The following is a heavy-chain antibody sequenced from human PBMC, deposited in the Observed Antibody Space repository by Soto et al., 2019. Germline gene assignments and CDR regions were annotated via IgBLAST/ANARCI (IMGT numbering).Heavy chain of an antibody. V-gene: IGHV4-59*01. D-gene: IGHD3-22*01. CDR1: GGSISSYY. J-gene: IGHJ6*02. Sequence: QVQLQESGPGLVKPSETLSLTCTVSGGSISSYYWSWIRQPPGKGLEWIGYIYYSGSTNYNPSLKSRVTITVDTSKNQFSLELSCVTAADTAVYYCARSGYDSSGYYVTPFYYYYGMDVWGQGTTVTVSS. CDR2: IYYSGST. CDR3: ARSGYDSSGYYVTPFYYYYGMDV.